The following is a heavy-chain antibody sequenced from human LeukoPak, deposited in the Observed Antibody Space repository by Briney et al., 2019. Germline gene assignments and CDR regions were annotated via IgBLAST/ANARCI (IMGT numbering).Heavy chain of an antibody. CDR2: INHSGST. J-gene: IGHJ4*02. D-gene: IGHD6-19*01. CDR1: GGSFSGYY. V-gene: IGHV4-34*01. CDR3: ARAGWRVNTSGWYEAYYFDY. Sequence: SETLSLTCAVYGGSFSGYYWSWIRQPPGKGLEWIGEINHSGSTNYNPSLKSRVTISVDTSKNQFSLKMSSVTAADTAVYYCARAGWRVNTSGWYEAYYFDYWGQGTLVTVSS.